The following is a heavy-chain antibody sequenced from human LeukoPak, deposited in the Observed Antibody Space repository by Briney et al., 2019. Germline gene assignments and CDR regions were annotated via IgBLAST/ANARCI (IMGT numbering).Heavy chain of an antibody. CDR3: ARDSTYGDYVRGIYYYYYMDV. V-gene: IGHV4-59*12. J-gene: IGHJ6*03. CDR2: IYYSGST. D-gene: IGHD4-17*01. Sequence: PSETLSLTCTVSGGSISSYYWSWIRQPPGKGLEWIGYIYYSGSTNYNPSLKSRVTISVDTSKNQFSLKLSSVTAADTAVYYCARDSTYGDYVRGIYYYYYMDVWGKETTVTISS. CDR1: GGSISSYY.